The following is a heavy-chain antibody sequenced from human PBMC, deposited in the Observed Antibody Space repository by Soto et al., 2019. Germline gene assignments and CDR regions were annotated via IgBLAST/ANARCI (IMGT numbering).Heavy chain of an antibody. D-gene: IGHD3-10*01. CDR3: ARLENSYGSGSINWFDP. CDR1: GGSISSSSYY. Sequence: SETLSLTCTVSGGSISSSSYYWGWIRQPPGKGLEWIGSIYYSGSTYYNPSLKSRVTISVDTSKNQFSLKLSSVTAADTAVYYCARLENSYGSGSINWFDPWGQGTLVTVS. CDR2: IYYSGST. V-gene: IGHV4-39*01. J-gene: IGHJ5*02.